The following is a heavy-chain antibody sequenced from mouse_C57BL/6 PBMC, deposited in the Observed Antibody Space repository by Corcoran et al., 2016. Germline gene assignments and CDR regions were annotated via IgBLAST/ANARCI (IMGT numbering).Heavy chain of an antibody. Sequence: EVQLQQSGAELVKPGASVKLPCTASGFNIKDYYMHWVKQRTEQGLEWIGRIDPEDGETKYAPEFQGKATITADTSSNTAYLQRSSLTSEDTAVYYWARGVYDGVWFAYWGQGTLVTVSA. V-gene: IGHV14-2*01. CDR3: ARGVYDGVWFAY. D-gene: IGHD2-3*01. CDR1: GFNIKDYY. CDR2: IDPEDGET. J-gene: IGHJ3*01.